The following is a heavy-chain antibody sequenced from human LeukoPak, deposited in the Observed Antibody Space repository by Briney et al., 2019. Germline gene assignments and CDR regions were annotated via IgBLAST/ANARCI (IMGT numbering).Heavy chain of an antibody. D-gene: IGHD3-22*01. CDR1: GGSFSGYY. J-gene: IGHJ3*02. CDR2: INHSVST. V-gene: IGHV4-34*01. CDR3: ASTGYDSSGYPEDAFDI. Sequence: SETLSLTCAVYGGSFSGYYWSWIRQPPGKGLEWIGEINHSVSTNYNPSLKSRVTISVDTSKNQFSLKLSSVTAADTAVHYCASTGYDSSGYPEDAFDIWGQGTMVNVSS.